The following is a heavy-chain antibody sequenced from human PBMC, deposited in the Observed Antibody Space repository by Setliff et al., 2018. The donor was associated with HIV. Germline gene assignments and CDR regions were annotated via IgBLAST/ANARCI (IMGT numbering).Heavy chain of an antibody. CDR1: GYTFSSNY. J-gene: IGHJ4*02. CDR2: INPNSGGT. V-gene: IGHV1-2*02. D-gene: IGHD5-18*01. CDR3: AAEDTAMQQVDY. Sequence: ASVKVSCKASGYTFSSNYMHWVRQAPGQGLEWMGWINPNSGGTNYAQKFQGRVTMTRDTSISTAYMELSRLRSDDTAVYYCAAEDTAMQQVDYWGQGTLVTVSS.